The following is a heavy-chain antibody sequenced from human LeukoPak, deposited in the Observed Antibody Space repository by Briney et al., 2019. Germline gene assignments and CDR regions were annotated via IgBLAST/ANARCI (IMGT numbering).Heavy chain of an antibody. J-gene: IGHJ6*03. CDR3: ARDHDWYYMDV. V-gene: IGHV3-48*03. D-gene: IGHD3-9*01. CDR1: GFTFSSYE. CDR2: ISSSGSTI. Sequence: GGSLRLSCAASGFTFSSYEMNWVRQAPGKGLEWVSYISSSGSTIYYADSVKGRFTISRDNAKNSLYLQMSSLRAEDTAVYYCARDHDWYYMDVWGKGTTVTVSS.